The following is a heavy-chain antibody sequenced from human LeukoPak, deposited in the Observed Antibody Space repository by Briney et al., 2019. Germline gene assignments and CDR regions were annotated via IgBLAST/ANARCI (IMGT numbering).Heavy chain of an antibody. CDR3: AKDSSSWYHSSYYFDY. Sequence: PGGSLRLSCAASGFTFSSYGMHWVRQAPGKGLEWVAFIRYDGSNKYYADSVKGRFTISRDNSKNTLYLQMNSLRAEDTAVYYCAKDSSSWYHSSYYFDYWGRGTLVTVSS. J-gene: IGHJ4*02. CDR2: IRYDGSNK. V-gene: IGHV3-30*02. D-gene: IGHD6-13*01. CDR1: GFTFSSYG.